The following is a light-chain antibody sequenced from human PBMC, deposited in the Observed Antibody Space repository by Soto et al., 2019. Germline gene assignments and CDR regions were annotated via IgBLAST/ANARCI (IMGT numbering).Light chain of an antibody. CDR3: MRALPAPMYT. CDR2: LGS. V-gene: IGKV2-28*01. J-gene: IGKJ2*01. CDR1: QSLLQSNGYNY. Sequence: DIVMTQSPLSLPVTPGEPASISCRSSQSLLQSNGYNYLNCYLQKPGQSPQLLMYLGSNRASGVPDLFGGSGAGTDFTLQISIVEAGAGAMYYGMRALPAPMYTFRQGTKL.